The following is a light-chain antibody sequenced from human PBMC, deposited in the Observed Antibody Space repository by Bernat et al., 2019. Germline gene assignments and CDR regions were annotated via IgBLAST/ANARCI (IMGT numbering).Light chain of an antibody. CDR1: QSVSSSY. CDR3: QVYGNSPPAYT. J-gene: IGKJ2*01. Sequence: PGETAILSCRASQSVSSSYLAWYQQKPGQAPRLLMYATSSRATGIPDRFSGSVSGTDFTLTISRLEPEDFAVYYCQVYGNSPPAYTFGQGTKLEIQ. CDR2: ATS. V-gene: IGKV3-20*01.